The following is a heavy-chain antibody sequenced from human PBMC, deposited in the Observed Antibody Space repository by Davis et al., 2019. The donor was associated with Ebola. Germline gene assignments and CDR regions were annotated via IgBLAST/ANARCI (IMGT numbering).Heavy chain of an antibody. D-gene: IGHD2-2*01. J-gene: IGHJ6*02. V-gene: IGHV5-51*01. CDR3: ARHADIVVVPAAPNYYYYGMDV. Sequence: GESLKISCKGSGYSFTSYWIGWVRQMPGKGLEWMGIIYPGDSDTRYSPSFQGQVTISADKSISTAYLQWSSLKASDTAMYYCARHADIVVVPAAPNYYYYGMDVWGQGTTVTVSS. CDR1: GYSFTSYW. CDR2: IYPGDSDT.